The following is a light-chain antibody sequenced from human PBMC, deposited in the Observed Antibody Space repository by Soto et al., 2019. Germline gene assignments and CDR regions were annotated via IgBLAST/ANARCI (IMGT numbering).Light chain of an antibody. Sequence: IQLTQSPSSLSASVGDRVTITCRASQGISSYLAWYQQKPGKAPKLLIYAASTLQSGVPSRFSGSGSGTDFTLTISSLQPEDFATYYCQQLNSYPLTCGGGTKVESK. CDR3: QQLNSYPLT. CDR1: QGISSY. J-gene: IGKJ4*01. V-gene: IGKV1-9*01. CDR2: AAS.